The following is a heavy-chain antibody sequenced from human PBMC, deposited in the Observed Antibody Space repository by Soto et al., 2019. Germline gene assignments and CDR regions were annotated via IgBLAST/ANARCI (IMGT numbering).Heavy chain of an antibody. CDR3: ARNRDGYNQYYFDY. CDR1: GGSISSGGYY. J-gene: IGHJ4*02. D-gene: IGHD5-12*01. V-gene: IGHV4-31*03. Sequence: QVQLQESGPGLVKPSQTLSLTCTVSGGSISSGGYYWSWIRQHPGKGLEWIGYIYYSGSTYYNPSLKSRVAISVDTSKNQLSLKLSSVTAADTAIYYCARNRDGYNQYYFDYWGQGTLVTVSS. CDR2: IYYSGST.